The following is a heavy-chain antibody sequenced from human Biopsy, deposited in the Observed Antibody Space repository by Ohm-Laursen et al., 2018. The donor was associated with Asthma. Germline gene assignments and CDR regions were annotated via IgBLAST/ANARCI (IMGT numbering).Heavy chain of an antibody. CDR2: IFFDGSNK. J-gene: IGHJ6*02. V-gene: IGHV3-30-3*01. CDR3: TRDRFYNSVTSESFYYGVDV. CDR1: GFTFHNYV. D-gene: IGHD2-21*02. Sequence: SLRLSCVASGFTFHNYVMHWVRQAPGKGLEWVAGIFFDGSNKYYADSVKGRFTIFRDNFRNTVHLQMSSLRPEDSAVYYCTRDRFYNSVTSESFYYGVDVWGQGTTVTVSS.